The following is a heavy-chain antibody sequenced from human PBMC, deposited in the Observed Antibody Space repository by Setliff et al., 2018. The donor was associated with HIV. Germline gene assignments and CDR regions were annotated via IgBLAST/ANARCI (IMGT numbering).Heavy chain of an antibody. J-gene: IGHJ4*02. CDR2: IHHSGSA. V-gene: IGHV4-38-2*01. CDR1: GGSISDGYY. D-gene: IGHD5-12*01. Sequence: SETLSLTCAVSGGSISDGYYWGWIRQPPGKGPEWIGSIHHSGSAHFNPSLKSRVAMSVDTSENQFSLTLSSVTAADTAMYYCARHRVGYSGYAIPILDYWAQGTLVTVSS. CDR3: ARHRVGYSGYAIPILDY.